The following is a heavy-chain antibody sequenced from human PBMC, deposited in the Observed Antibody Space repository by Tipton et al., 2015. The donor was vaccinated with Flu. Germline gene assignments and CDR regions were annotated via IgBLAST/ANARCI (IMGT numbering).Heavy chain of an antibody. V-gene: IGHV3-7*01. CDR2: IKQVGGEE. Sequence: SLRLSCAASGFTFSKYWMSWVRQAPGKGLEWVASIKQVGGEEYYADSVKGRFTISRDNAKNSMYLQMNSLRDEDTAVYYCARASYYYDRKNFDAWGQGTLVTVSS. D-gene: IGHD3-22*01. J-gene: IGHJ4*02. CDR3: ARASYYYDRKNFDA. CDR1: GFTFSKYW.